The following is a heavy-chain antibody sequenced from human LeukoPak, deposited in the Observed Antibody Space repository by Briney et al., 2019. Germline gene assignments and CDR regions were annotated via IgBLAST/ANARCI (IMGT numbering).Heavy chain of an antibody. CDR1: GYSISSGYY. J-gene: IGHJ5*02. V-gene: IGHV4-38-2*02. CDR2: IYHSGST. Sequence: SETLSLTCTVSGYSISSGYYWGWIRQPPGKGLEWIGSIYHSGSTYYNPSLKSRVTISVDTSKNQFSLKLSSVTAADTAVYYCARETLAYCGGDCYSEPFDPWGQGTLVTVSS. D-gene: IGHD2-21*02. CDR3: ARETLAYCGGDCYSEPFDP.